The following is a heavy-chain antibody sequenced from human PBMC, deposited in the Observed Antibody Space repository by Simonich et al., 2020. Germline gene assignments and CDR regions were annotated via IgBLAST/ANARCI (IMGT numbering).Heavy chain of an antibody. CDR2: ISDYNGNQ. CDR1: GYTFTSYG. CDR3: ARASRGTWWYYYFDY. D-gene: IGHD2-15*01. J-gene: IGHJ4*02. V-gene: IGHV1-18*01. Sequence: QVQLVQSGAEVKKPGASVKVSCKASGYTFTSYGISWVRQAPGQGREGMEWISDYNGNQNDAQTLQGRVTMTTDTSTSTSYMERRSLRSDDTAVYYCARASRGTWWYYYFDYWGQGTLVTVSS.